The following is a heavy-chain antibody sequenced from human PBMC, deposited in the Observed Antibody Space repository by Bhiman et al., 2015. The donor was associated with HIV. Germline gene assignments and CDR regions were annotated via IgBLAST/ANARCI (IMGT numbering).Heavy chain of an antibody. Sequence: QAQLVESGGGVVQPGKSPRLSCAASGFTFSSYGMHWVRQAPAKGLEWVAIMSYDGSNKYYADSVKGRFTISRDNSKNTLSLQMNSLRPEDTAVYHCVKDTGGNSGSDAFDIWGQGAMVTVSS. V-gene: IGHV3-30*18. J-gene: IGHJ3*02. CDR1: GFTFSSYG. CDR3: VKDTGGNSGSDAFDI. D-gene: IGHD4-23*01. CDR2: MSYDGSNK.